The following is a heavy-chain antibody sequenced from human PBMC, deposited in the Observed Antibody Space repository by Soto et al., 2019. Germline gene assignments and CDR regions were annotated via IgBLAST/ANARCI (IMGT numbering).Heavy chain of an antibody. CDR2: ISSSASYM. Sequence: PGGSLRLSCATSGFTFSRCDMNWVRQAPGKGLEWVSFISSSASYMYYADSVKGRFTISRDNSKKSLYLQMNSLRADDTAVYYCATEGVDTVTSITIPFDNWGQGALGTVSS. CDR3: ATEGVDTVTSITIPFDN. J-gene: IGHJ4*01. D-gene: IGHD5-12*01. CDR1: GFTFSRCD. V-gene: IGHV3-21*01.